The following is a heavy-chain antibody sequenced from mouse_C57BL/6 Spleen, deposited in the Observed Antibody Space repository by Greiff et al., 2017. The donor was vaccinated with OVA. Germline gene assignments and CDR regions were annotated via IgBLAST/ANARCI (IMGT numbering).Heavy chain of an antibody. V-gene: IGHV1-61*01. CDR2: IYPSDSET. Sequence: QVQLKQPGAELVRPGSSVKLSCKASGYTFTSYWMDWVKQRPGQGLEWIGNIYPSDSETHYNQKFKDKATLTVDTSSSTAYMQLSSLTSEDSAVYYCARAPYYYDYDERPAYWGQGTLVTVSA. J-gene: IGHJ3*01. CDR3: ARAPYYYDYDERPAY. D-gene: IGHD2-4*01. CDR1: GYTFTSYW.